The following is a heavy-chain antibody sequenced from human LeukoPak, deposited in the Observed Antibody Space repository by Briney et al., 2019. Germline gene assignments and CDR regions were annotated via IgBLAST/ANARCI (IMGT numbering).Heavy chain of an antibody. CDR2: ISAYNGNT. CDR3: ARDDTDAFDI. Sequence: ASVKVSCKASGYTFTSYDINWVRQATGQGLEWMGWISAYNGNTNYAQKLQGRVTMTTDTSTSTAYMELRSLRSDDTAVYYCARDDTDAFDIWGQGTMVTVSS. J-gene: IGHJ3*02. V-gene: IGHV1-18*01. CDR1: GYTFTSYD.